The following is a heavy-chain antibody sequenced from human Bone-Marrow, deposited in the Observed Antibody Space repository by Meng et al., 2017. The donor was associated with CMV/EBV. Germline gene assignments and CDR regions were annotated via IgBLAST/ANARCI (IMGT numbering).Heavy chain of an antibody. CDR2: IIPFLDVE. V-gene: IGHV1-69*02. D-gene: IGHD3-3*01. J-gene: IGHJ6*02. CDR3: ARMGYYDFWSGFYGMDV. Sequence: SVKVSCKASGVSFSSSTVSWVRQAPGQGLEWMGRIIPFLDVEDYAQKFQGRVTFTADKSTSTAYMELRSLSSEDTAVYYCARMGYYDFWSGFYGMDVWGQGTTVTVSS. CDR1: GVSFSSST.